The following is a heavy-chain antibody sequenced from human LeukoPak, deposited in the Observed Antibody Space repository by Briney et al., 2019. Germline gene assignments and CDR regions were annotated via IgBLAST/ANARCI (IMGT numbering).Heavy chain of an antibody. CDR1: GFSVRTNY. CDR3: AKDFRLGELSPNCWFDP. Sequence: GGSLRLSCAASGFSVRTNYVGWVRQAPGKGLEWVSVIYDSGDTYYANSVKGRFTISRDNSKNTVYLQMSSLRPEDTAVYYCAKDFRLGELSPNCWFDPWGQGTLVTVSS. CDR2: IYDSGDT. D-gene: IGHD3-16*02. J-gene: IGHJ5*02. V-gene: IGHV3-66*03.